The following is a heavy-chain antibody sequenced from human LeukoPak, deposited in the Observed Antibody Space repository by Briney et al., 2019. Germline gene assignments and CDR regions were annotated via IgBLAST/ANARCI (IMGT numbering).Heavy chain of an antibody. CDR1: GFTFSSYS. J-gene: IGHJ4*02. V-gene: IGHV3-21*01. Sequence: MTGGSLRLSCAASGFTFSSYSMNWVRQAPGKGLEWVSSISSSSSYIYYADSVKGRFTISRDNAKNSLYLQMNSLRAEDTAVYYCARDIQSDMQTVVIAIPFDYWGQGTLVTVSS. D-gene: IGHD2-21*01. CDR2: ISSSSSYI. CDR3: ARDIQSDMQTVVIAIPFDY.